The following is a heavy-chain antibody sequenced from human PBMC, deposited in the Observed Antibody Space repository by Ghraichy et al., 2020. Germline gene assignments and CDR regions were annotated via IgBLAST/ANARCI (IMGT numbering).Heavy chain of an antibody. D-gene: IGHD2-15*01. V-gene: IGHV3-23*01. CDR2: VSGSGNAT. CDR1: GFTFSMYA. CDR3: TKGSRYCCRDGRCYSEAFHS. Sequence: GESLNISCAASGFTFSMYALTWVRQTPGKGLEWVSAVSGSGNATYYADAVKGRFTISRDNSQDILYLQMNSLRAEDTAIYYCTKGSRYCCRDGRCYSEAFHSCGPETLVIFSS. J-gene: IGHJ5*01.